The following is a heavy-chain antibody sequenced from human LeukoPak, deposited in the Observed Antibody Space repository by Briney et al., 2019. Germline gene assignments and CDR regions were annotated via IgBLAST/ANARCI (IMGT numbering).Heavy chain of an antibody. D-gene: IGHD5-18*01. J-gene: IGHJ3*02. V-gene: IGHV4-34*01. Sequence: SETLSLTCAVYGGSVSGYYWSWIRQPPGKGLEWIGEINHSGSTNYNPSLKSRVTISVDTSKNQFSLKLSSVTAADTAVYYCARGSRGYSYGYFGAFDIWGQGTMVTVSS. CDR1: GGSVSGYY. CDR3: ARGSRGYSYGYFGAFDI. CDR2: INHSGST.